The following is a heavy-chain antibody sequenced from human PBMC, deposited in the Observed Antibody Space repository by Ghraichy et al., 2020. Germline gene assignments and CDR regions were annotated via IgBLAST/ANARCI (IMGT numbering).Heavy chain of an antibody. CDR2: IYYTGST. CDR1: GGSISGYY. D-gene: IGHD3-22*01. V-gene: IGHV4-59*01. J-gene: IGHJ4*02. CDR3: ARYADYYDTSGYYYLDY. Sequence: SETLSLTCTVSGGSISGYYWSWIRQPPGKGLEWIGYIYYTGSTRYNPSLKSRVTISVDTSKNQFSLKLSSVTAADTAVYYCARYADYYDTSGYYYLDYWGQGTLVTVSS.